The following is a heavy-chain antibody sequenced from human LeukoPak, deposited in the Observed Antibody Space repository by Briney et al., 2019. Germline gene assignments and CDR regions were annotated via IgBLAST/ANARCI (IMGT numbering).Heavy chain of an antibody. CDR2: VYYRGTT. V-gene: IGHV4-59*01. CDR3: ARGRSARRWDLPHLDL. J-gene: IGHJ4*02. D-gene: IGHD4-23*01. CDR1: GGSMSGDY. Sequence: SETLSLTCSVSGGSMSGDYWNWIRQSPGDRLEGIGYVYYRGTTNYNPSLRSRISISIDTSSNQFSLTLTSVNTVDTAIYYCARGRSARRWDLPHLDLWGRGTLVTVSS.